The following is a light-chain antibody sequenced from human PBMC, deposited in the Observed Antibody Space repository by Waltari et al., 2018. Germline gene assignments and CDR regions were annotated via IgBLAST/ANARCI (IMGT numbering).Light chain of an antibody. J-gene: IGKJ5*01. CDR1: PSVSKN. V-gene: IGKV3-15*01. Sequence: LMTQSPATLSLSPGETATLSCRASPSVSKNFAWYQQTPGQPPRLLIHGASSRAPGIPARFSGDGSGTEFTLNISSLQSEDFALYYCQQYYFWPITFGQGTRLEIK. CDR3: QQYYFWPIT. CDR2: GAS.